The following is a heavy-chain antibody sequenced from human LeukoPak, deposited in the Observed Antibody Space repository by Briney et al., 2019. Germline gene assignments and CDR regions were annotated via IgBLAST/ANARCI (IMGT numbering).Heavy chain of an antibody. CDR2: IWYDGSNK. V-gene: IGHV3-33*08. CDR1: GFTFRSYW. CDR3: ARAPILGYSYGPGGDYYYGMDV. Sequence: GGSLRLSCASSGFTFRSYWMHWVRQAPGKGLEWVAVIWYDGSNKYYADSVKGRFTISRDNSKNTLYLQMNSLRAEDTAVYYCARAPILGYSYGPGGDYYYGMDVWGQGTTVTVSS. D-gene: IGHD5-18*01. J-gene: IGHJ6*02.